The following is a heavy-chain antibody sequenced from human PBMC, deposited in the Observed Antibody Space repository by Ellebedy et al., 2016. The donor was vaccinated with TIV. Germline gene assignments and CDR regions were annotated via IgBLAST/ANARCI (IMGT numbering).Heavy chain of an antibody. J-gene: IGHJ3*02. CDR3: AREVQEPYSSSWHGPDPDAFDI. D-gene: IGHD6-13*01. CDR1: GFTFSSYA. CDR2: ISYDGSNK. Sequence: GGSLRLSXAASGFTFSSYAMHWVRQAPGKGLEWVAVISYDGSNKYYADSVKGRFTISRDNSKNTLYLQMNSLRAEDTAVYYCAREVQEPYSSSWHGPDPDAFDIWGQGTMVTVSS. V-gene: IGHV3-30-3*01.